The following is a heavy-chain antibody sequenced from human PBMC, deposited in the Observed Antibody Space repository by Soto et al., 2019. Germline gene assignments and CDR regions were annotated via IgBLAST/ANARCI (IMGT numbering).Heavy chain of an antibody. D-gene: IGHD3-16*01. J-gene: IGHJ5*02. CDR2: IRSKGHNYAT. Sequence: PGGSLRLSCAASGFAFSGSAMYWVRQASGKGPEWVGRIRSKGHNYATEYAALVKGRFTISRDDSKNTAYLQMNSLQTEDTAVYYCTRDLFSYDYSGILWFDPWGQGTLVTVSS. CDR3: TRDLFSYDYSGILWFDP. V-gene: IGHV3-73*01. CDR1: GFAFSGSA.